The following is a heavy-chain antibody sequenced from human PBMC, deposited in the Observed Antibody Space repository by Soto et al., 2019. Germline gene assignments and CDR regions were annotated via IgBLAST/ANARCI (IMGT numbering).Heavy chain of an antibody. D-gene: IGHD2-2*01. J-gene: IGHJ4*02. Sequence: SETLSLTCAVYGGSFSGYYWSWIRQPPGKGLEWIGEINHSGSTNYNPSLKSRVTISVDTSKNQFSLKLSSVTAADTAVYYCARGLRYCSSTSCPASDWGQGTLVTVSS. CDR2: INHSGST. CDR1: GGSFSGYY. CDR3: ARGLRYCSSTSCPASD. V-gene: IGHV4-34*01.